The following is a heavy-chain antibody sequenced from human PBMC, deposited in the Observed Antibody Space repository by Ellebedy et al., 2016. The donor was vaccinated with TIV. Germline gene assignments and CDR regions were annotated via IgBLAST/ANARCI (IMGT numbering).Heavy chain of an antibody. Sequence: GSLRLXCAVYGGSFSGYYWSWIRQPPGKGLEWIGEINHSGSTNYNPSLKSRVTISVDTSKNQFSLKLSSVTAADTAVYYCARGRAYYYGSGSYPFDYWGQGTLVTVSS. V-gene: IGHV4-34*01. CDR2: INHSGST. J-gene: IGHJ4*02. CDR3: ARGRAYYYGSGSYPFDY. D-gene: IGHD3-10*01. CDR1: GGSFSGYY.